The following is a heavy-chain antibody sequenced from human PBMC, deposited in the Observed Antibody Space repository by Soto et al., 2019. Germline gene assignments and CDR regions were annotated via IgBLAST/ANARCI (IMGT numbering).Heavy chain of an antibody. CDR1: GYTFTSYG. D-gene: IGHD1-26*01. J-gene: IGHJ6*02. CDR3: ARDLQGWELGYYYDGMDV. Sequence: ASLKLSCKPSGYTFTSYGISWVRQAPGHGLEWMGWISAYNGDTNYAQKLQGRVTTTTDTTTSTAYMELRSLRSDDTAVYYCARDLQGWELGYYYDGMDVWGQGTTVTVS. CDR2: ISAYNGDT. V-gene: IGHV1-18*01.